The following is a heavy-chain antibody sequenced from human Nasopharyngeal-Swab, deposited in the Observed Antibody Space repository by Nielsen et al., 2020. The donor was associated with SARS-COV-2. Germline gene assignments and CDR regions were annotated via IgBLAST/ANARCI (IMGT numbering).Heavy chain of an antibody. CDR2: ISGSGGST. Sequence: GGSLRPSCAASGFTFSSYAMSWVPQAPGKGLEWVSAISGSGGSTYYADSVKGRFTISRDNSKNTLYLQMNSLRAEDTAVYYCAKDRGRGVAIFDYWGQGTLVTVSS. J-gene: IGHJ4*02. D-gene: IGHD5-12*01. CDR1: GFTFSSYA. V-gene: IGHV3-23*01. CDR3: AKDRGRGVAIFDY.